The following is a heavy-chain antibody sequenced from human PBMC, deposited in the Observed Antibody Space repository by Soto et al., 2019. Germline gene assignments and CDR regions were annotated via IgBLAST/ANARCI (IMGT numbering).Heavy chain of an antibody. V-gene: IGHV3-74*01. Sequence: EVQLVESGGGLVQPGGSLRLSCAASGFTFSPFWMHWVRQVPGKGPVWVSRINSDGNSTSYADSVKGRFTISRDNANNTLYLQMNSLRAEDTAVYYCSRGSNHVDYWGQGTLVTVSS. J-gene: IGHJ4*02. D-gene: IGHD4-4*01. CDR3: SRGSNHVDY. CDR2: INSDGNST. CDR1: GFTFSPFW.